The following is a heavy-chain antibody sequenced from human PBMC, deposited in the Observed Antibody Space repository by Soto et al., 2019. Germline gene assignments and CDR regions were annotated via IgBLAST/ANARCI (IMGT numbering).Heavy chain of an antibody. D-gene: IGHD3-22*01. V-gene: IGHV3-23*01. CDR2: ISGSGGST. CDR3: AKDSYYDSSGLTALSSGMDV. CDR1: GFTFSSYA. J-gene: IGHJ6*02. Sequence: PGGSLRLSCAASGFTFSSYAMSWVRQAPGKGLEWVSAISGSGGSTYYAESVKGRFTISRDKSKNTLYQQMNSLRTEDTAVYYCAKDSYYDSSGLTALSSGMDVWGQGTTVTVSS.